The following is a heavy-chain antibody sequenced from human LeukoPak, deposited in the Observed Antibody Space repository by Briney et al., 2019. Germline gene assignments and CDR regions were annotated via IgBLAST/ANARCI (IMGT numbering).Heavy chain of an antibody. CDR2: IKQDGSEK. CDR1: GFTFSNYW. V-gene: IGHV3-7*01. J-gene: IGHJ6*02. Sequence: GGSLRLSCAASGFTFSNYWMSWVRQAPGKGLEWVANIKQDGSEKYYVDSVKGRFTISRDNAKNSLYLQMNSLRAEGTAVYYCARDHTAVVRGYYYFYYGMDVWGQGTTVTVSS. D-gene: IGHD5-18*01. CDR3: ARDHTAVVRGYYYFYYGMDV.